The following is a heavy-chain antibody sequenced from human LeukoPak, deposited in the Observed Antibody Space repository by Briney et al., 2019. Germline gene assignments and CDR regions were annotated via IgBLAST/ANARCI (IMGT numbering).Heavy chain of an antibody. CDR1: GYTLTELS. CDR3: ASTALSGSYPSYYYGMDV. CDR2: FDPEDGET. Sequence: ASVKVSCKVSGYTLTELSMHWVRQAPGKGLEWMGGFDPEDGETIYAQKFQGRVTMTTDTSTSTAYMELRSLRSDDTAVYYCASTALSGSYPSYYYGMDVWGQGTTVTVSS. D-gene: IGHD1-26*01. V-gene: IGHV1-24*01. J-gene: IGHJ6*02.